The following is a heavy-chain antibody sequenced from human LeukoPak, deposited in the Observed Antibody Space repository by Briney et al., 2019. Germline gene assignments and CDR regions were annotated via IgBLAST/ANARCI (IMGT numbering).Heavy chain of an antibody. J-gene: IGHJ4*02. Sequence: SETLSLTCTVSGGSISSYYWSWIRQPPGKGLEWIGYLYYSGSTYYNPSLKSRVTISVDTSKNQFSLKLNSVTATDTAVYYCARHYGPWGQGTLVTVSS. CDR2: LYYSGST. D-gene: IGHD3-10*01. CDR1: GGSISSYY. CDR3: ARHYGP. V-gene: IGHV4-59*08.